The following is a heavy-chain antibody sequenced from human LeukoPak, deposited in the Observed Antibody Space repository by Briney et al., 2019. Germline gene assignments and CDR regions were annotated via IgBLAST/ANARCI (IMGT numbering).Heavy chain of an antibody. V-gene: IGHV3-20*04. Sequence: GGSLRLSCAASGFTFDDYGMSWVRHAPGKGLEWVSGINWNGGSTGYADSVKGRFTISRDNAKNSLYLQMNSLRAEDTALYYCARARGEYSSSQFDPWGQGTLVTVSS. D-gene: IGHD6-6*01. CDR1: GFTFDDYG. CDR2: INWNGGST. J-gene: IGHJ5*02. CDR3: ARARGEYSSSQFDP.